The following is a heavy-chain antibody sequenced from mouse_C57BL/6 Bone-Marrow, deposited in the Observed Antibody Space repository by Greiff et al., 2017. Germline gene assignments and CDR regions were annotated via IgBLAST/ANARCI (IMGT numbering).Heavy chain of an antibody. CDR2: ISYDGSN. J-gene: IGHJ4*01. V-gene: IGHV3-6*01. CDR3: ARGVYYAMDY. CDR1: GYSITSGYY. Sequence: EVKLQESGPGLVKPSQSLSLTCSVTGYSITSGYYWNWIRQFPGNKLEWMGYISYDGSNNYNPSLKNRISITRDTSKNQFFLKLNSVTTEDTATYYCARGVYYAMDYWGQGTSVTVSS.